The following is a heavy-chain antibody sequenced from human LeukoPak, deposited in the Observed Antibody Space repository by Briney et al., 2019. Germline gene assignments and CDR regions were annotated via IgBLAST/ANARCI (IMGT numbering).Heavy chain of an antibody. CDR2: IKQDGSAK. J-gene: IGHJ4*02. D-gene: IGHD5-12*01. CDR1: GFTFNRYW. V-gene: IGHV3-7*01. CDR3: ARVEASGYDYGAFDY. Sequence: PGGSLRLSCAASGFTFNRYWMSWVRQAPGKELQWVANIKQDGSAKYYVDSVKGRSTISRDNDKNSLYLQMNSLRAEDTAVYYCARVEASGYDYGAFDYWGQGTLVTVSS.